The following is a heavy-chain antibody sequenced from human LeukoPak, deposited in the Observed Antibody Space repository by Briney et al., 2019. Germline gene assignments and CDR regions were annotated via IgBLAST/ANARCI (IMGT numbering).Heavy chain of an antibody. CDR1: GFTFSSYG. Sequence: GGSLRLFCAASGFTFSSYGMSWVRHAPGKGLEWVSAISGSGGSTYYADSVKGRFTISRDNTKNTLYLQMNSLRAEDTAVYYCEKTGRYYDSSGYYDYWGQGTLVTVSS. D-gene: IGHD3-22*01. J-gene: IGHJ4*02. CDR3: EKTGRYYDSSGYYDY. V-gene: IGHV3-23*01. CDR2: ISGSGGST.